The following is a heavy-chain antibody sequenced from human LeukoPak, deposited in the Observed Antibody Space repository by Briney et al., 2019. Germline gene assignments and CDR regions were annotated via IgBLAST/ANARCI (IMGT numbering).Heavy chain of an antibody. D-gene: IGHD2/OR15-2a*01. J-gene: IGHJ4*02. CDR2: ISSSGGRT. Sequence: PGGSLRLSCAASGLTFSNYAVGWVRQAPGRGLEWVSAISSSGGRTYYADSVKGRFTISRDNSKNTLYLQMNSLRDDDAGVYYCAKRMGYDFGHFDYWGQGALVTVSS. V-gene: IGHV3-23*01. CDR3: AKRMGYDFGHFDY. CDR1: GLTFSNYA.